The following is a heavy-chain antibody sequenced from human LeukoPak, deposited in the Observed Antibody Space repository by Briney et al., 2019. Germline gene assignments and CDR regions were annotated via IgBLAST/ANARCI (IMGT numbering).Heavy chain of an antibody. D-gene: IGHD3-10*01. CDR1: GGSISSSSYY. J-gene: IGHJ3*02. CDR2: IYYSGST. CDR3: ARQLYYGSGSYLYAFDI. Sequence: PSETLSLTCTVSGGSISSSSYYWGWIRQPPGKGLEWIGSIYYSGSTYYNPSLKSQVTISVDTSKNQFSLKLSSVTAAETAVYYCARQLYYGSGSYLYAFDIWGQGTMVTVSS. V-gene: IGHV4-39*01.